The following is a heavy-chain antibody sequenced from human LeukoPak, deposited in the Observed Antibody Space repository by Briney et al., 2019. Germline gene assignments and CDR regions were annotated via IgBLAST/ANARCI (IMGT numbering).Heavy chain of an antibody. CDR2: IYYSEST. D-gene: IGHD6-6*01. J-gene: IGHJ5*02. CDR3: AREWGGSSSSSVNWFDP. CDR1: GGSISSGGYY. V-gene: IGHV4-31*03. Sequence: PSQTLSLTCTVSGGSISSGGYYWSWIRQHPGKGLEWIGYIYYSESTYYNPSLKSRVTISVDTSKNQFSLKLSSVTAADTAVYYCAREWGGSSSSSVNWFDPWGQGTLVTVSS.